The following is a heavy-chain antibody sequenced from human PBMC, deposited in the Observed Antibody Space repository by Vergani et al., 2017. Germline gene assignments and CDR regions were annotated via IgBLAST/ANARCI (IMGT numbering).Heavy chain of an antibody. Sequence: ETLSLTCTVSNYSISRGYFWSWIRQPPGKELEWIGYMYHSGSTNYNPSLETRVTISGDTSKNQFSLKLNSVTAADTAMYYCARMGGYDEGDAFRIGYFDSWGPGILVTVSS. J-gene: IGHJ4*02. V-gene: IGHV4-38-2*02. D-gene: IGHD3-22*01. CDR2: MYHSGST. CDR3: ARMGGYDEGDAFRIGYFDS. CDR1: NYSISRGYF.